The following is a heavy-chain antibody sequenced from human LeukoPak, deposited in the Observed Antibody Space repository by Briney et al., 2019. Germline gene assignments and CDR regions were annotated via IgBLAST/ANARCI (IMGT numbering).Heavy chain of an antibody. CDR2: IYYSGST. Sequence: PSETLSLTCTVSGGSISSSYYWGWIRQPPGKGLEWIGSIYYSGSTYYNPSLKSRVTISVDTSKNQFSLKLSSVTAADTAVYYCARQVAYYYGSGSYFPYYCDNWGQGTLVTVSS. D-gene: IGHD3-10*01. J-gene: IGHJ4*02. CDR3: ARQVAYYYGSGSYFPYYCDN. CDR1: GGSISSSYY. V-gene: IGHV4-39*01.